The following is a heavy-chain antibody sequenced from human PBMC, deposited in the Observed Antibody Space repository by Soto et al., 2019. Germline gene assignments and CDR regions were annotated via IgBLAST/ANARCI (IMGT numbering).Heavy chain of an antibody. CDR3: ARDRGYYGSGVDRTYYYYGMDV. V-gene: IGHV3-21*01. J-gene: IGHJ6*02. D-gene: IGHD3-10*01. CDR2: ISSSSSYI. Sequence: GSLRLSCAASGFTFSSYSMNWVRQAPGKVLEWVSSISSSSSYIYYADSVKGRFTISRDNAKNSLYLQMNSLRAEDTAVYYCARDRGYYGSGVDRTYYYYGMDVWGQGXTVTVYS. CDR1: GFTFSSYS.